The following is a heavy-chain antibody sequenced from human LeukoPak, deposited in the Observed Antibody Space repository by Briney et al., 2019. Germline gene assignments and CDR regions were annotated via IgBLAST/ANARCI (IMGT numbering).Heavy chain of an antibody. J-gene: IGHJ1*01. D-gene: IGHD1-26*01. CDR2: IYHSGST. CDR3: ARAVGGTTTHFQH. CDR1: GGSISSSNW. V-gene: IGHV4-61*01. Sequence: PSETLSLTCAVSGGSISSSNWWSWIRQPPGRELEWIGYIYHSGSTNHNPSLKSRVTISVDTSKNQFSLKLSSVTAADTAVYYCARAVGGTTTHFQHWGQGTLVTVSS.